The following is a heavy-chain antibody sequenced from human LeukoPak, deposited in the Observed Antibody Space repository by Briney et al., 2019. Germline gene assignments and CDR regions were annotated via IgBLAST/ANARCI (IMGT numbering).Heavy chain of an antibody. Sequence: RSLRLSCAASGFTFSTYGMHWVRQAPGKGLEWVAVIWSDGSNKYYADSVKGRFTISRDNSKNTLYLQMNSLRVEDTAVYYCATDAGSAAFDIWGQGTMVTVSS. CDR2: IWSDGSNK. J-gene: IGHJ3*02. CDR3: ATDAGSAAFDI. D-gene: IGHD2-15*01. CDR1: GFTFSTYG. V-gene: IGHV3-33*01.